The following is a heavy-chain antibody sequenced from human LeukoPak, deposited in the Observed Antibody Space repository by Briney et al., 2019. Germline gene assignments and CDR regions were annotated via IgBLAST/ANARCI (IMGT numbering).Heavy chain of an antibody. J-gene: IGHJ5*02. CDR3: GRGIQSFDP. V-gene: IGHV1-2*02. CDR1: GYTFIDYY. CDR2: INPKSGDT. Sequence: ASVKVSCKASGYTFIDYYIHWVRQAPGQGLEWMGWINPKSGDTNYAQKFQDRVTMTRDTSTSTGYMELRSLRSEDTAMYYCGRGIQSFDPWGQGTLVTVSS.